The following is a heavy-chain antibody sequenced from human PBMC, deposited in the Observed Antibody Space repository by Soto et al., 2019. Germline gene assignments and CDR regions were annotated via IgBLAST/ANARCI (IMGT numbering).Heavy chain of an antibody. D-gene: IGHD3-16*02. CDR2: ISSSGSTI. CDR1: GFTFSSYE. V-gene: IGHV3-48*03. J-gene: IGHJ4*02. CDR3: ARGKPTYYDYVWGSYHPSPFDY. Sequence: PGGSLRLSCAASGFTFSSYEMNWVRQAPGKGLEWVSYISSSGSTIYYADSVKGRFTISRDNAKNSLYLQMNSLRAEDTAVYYCARGKPTYYDYVWGSYHPSPFDYWGQGTLLTVSS.